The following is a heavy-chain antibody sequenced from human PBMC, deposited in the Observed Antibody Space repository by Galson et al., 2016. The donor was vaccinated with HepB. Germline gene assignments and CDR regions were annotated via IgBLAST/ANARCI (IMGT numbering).Heavy chain of an antibody. D-gene: IGHD3-10*01. V-gene: IGHV3-7*01. CDR1: GFTFSAYC. Sequence: SLRLSCAASGFTFSAYCMTWVRQAPGKGLEWVANIKEDGSEKLYADSVRGRFTVSRDNAKNSMYLQMNSLRAEDTAVYYCARALYGSGTYYNVWDYWGQGSLVSVSS. J-gene: IGHJ4*02. CDR2: IKEDGSEK. CDR3: ARALYGSGTYYNVWDY.